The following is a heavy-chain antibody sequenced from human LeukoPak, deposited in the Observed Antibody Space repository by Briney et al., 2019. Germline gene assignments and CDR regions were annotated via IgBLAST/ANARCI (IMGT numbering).Heavy chain of an antibody. CDR2: ISWNSGSI. CDR3: AKGGLVYYDSANFDY. Sequence: PGGSLRLSCAASGFTFDDYAMYWVRQAPGKGLEWVSGISWNSGSIGYADSVKGRFTISRDNTKNSLNLQMNSLRAEDTALYYCAKGGLVYYDSANFDYWGQGTLVTVSS. D-gene: IGHD3-10*01. J-gene: IGHJ4*02. V-gene: IGHV3-9*01. CDR1: GFTFDDYA.